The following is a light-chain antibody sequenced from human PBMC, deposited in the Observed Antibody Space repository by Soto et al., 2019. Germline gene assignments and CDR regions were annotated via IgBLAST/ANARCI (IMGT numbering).Light chain of an antibody. Sequence: DVQMTQTPSSVSASVGDRVTITCRASERIGSWLAWYQQKPGKAPKLLIYGASNLQCEVPSRFSGSGSETDFALTISRLQPEDFANYYCQQTDSFPHTFGQGTKVEIK. CDR2: GAS. CDR3: QQTDSFPHT. CDR1: ERIGSW. J-gene: IGKJ2*01. V-gene: IGKV1-12*01.